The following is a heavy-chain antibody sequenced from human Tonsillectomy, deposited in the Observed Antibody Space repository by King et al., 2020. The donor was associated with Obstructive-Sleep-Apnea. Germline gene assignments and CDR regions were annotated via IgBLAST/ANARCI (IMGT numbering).Heavy chain of an antibody. Sequence: QLQESGPGLVKPSETLSLTCTVSDGSINFYYWSWIRQPAGKGLEWIGRLYTSGSTNYDPSLKSRVTMSVDTSKNQFSLKLISVTAADTAVYFFASHRYLDYGFDYWGQGTLVTVSS. D-gene: IGHD3-9*01. J-gene: IGHJ4*02. CDR2: LYTSGST. CDR3: ASHRYLDYGFDY. CDR1: DGSINFYY. V-gene: IGHV4-4*07.